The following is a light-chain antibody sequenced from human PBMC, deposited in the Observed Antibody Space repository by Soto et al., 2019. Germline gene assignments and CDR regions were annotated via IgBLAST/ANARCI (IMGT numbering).Light chain of an antibody. CDR1: QSVSSSF. CDR3: QQYVTTPWA. CDR2: GAS. J-gene: IGKJ1*01. Sequence: EIVLTQSPGTLSLPPGERATLSCRASQSVSSSFLAWYQQKPGQAPRLLIYGASNRATGIPDRFSGSGSGTVFTLTISRLEPEDFAVYYCQQYVTTPWAFGQGTKVAI. V-gene: IGKV3-20*01.